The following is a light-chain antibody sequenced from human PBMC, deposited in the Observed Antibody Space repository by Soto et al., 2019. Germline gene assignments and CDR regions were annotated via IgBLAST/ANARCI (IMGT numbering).Light chain of an antibody. CDR2: DAS. J-gene: IGKJ1*01. Sequence: EIVLTQSPATLSLSPGQRATLSCRASQSVSSYLAWYQQKPVQAPRLLIYDASNRATGIPARFSGRGSGTDFTVTISSLAPEDFAVYFCQRSSNWPPMTFGQGTKVEIK. V-gene: IGKV3-11*01. CDR3: QRSSNWPPMT. CDR1: QSVSSY.